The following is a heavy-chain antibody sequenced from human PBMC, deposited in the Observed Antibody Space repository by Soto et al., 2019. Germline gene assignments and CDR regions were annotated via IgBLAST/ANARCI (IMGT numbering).Heavy chain of an antibody. CDR3: ARLIKKGSGWKGPDY. V-gene: IGHV4-39*01. CDR1: GGSISSSSYY. Sequence: QLQLQESGPGLVKPSETLSLTCTVSGGSISSSSYYWGWIRQPPGKGLEWIGSIYYSGSTYYNASLQGRVTISVDTSKNQFSLELSPVTAADTAVYYCARLIKKGSGWKGPDYWGQGTLVTVSS. D-gene: IGHD3-22*01. CDR2: IYYSGST. J-gene: IGHJ4*02.